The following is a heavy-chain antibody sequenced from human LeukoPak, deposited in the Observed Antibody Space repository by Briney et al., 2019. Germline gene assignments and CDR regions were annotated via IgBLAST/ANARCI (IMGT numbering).Heavy chain of an antibody. Sequence: SETLSLTCTVSGGSISSGGYYWSWIRQHPGKGLEWIGYIYYSGSTYYNPSLKSRVTISVDTSKNQFSLKLSSVTAADTAVYYCARVVERWLQSGPEYYFDYWGQGTLVTVSS. J-gene: IGHJ4*02. CDR1: GGSISSGGYY. CDR2: IYYSGST. CDR3: ARVVERWLQSGPEYYFDY. D-gene: IGHD5-24*01. V-gene: IGHV4-31*03.